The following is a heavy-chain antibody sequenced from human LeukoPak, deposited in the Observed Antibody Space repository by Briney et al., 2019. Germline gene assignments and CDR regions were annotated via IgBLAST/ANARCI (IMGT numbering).Heavy chain of an antibody. Sequence: ASVKVSCKVSGYTLTELSMHWVRQAPGKGLEWMGGFDPEDGETIYAQKFQGRVTMTEGTSTDTAYMELSSLRSEDTAVYYCARDARGAAAADDPFDIWGQGTMVTVSS. CDR3: ARDARGAAAADDPFDI. CDR1: GYTLTELS. D-gene: IGHD6-13*01. V-gene: IGHV1-24*01. CDR2: FDPEDGET. J-gene: IGHJ3*02.